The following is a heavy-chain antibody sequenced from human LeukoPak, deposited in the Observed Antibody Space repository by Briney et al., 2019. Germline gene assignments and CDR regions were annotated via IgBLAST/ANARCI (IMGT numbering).Heavy chain of an antibody. CDR1: GGSISSGGYY. CDR3: ARDFPHECGGFDV. CDR2: IYYSGST. V-gene: IGHV4-31*03. J-gene: IGHJ3*01. Sequence: SQTLSLTCTVSGGSISSGGYYWSWIRQHPGKGLEWIGYIYYSGSTYYNPSLKSRVTISVDTSKNQFFLKLSSVTAADTDVYYCARDFPHECGGFDVWGQGTMVTVSS. D-gene: IGHD4-23*01.